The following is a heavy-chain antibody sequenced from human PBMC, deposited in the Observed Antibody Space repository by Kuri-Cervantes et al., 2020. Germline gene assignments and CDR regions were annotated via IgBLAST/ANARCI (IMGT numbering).Heavy chain of an antibody. CDR1: GFTFSSYG. D-gene: IGHD1-7*01. J-gene: IGHJ4*02. CDR2: IWYDGSNK. Sequence: GGSLRLSCAAPGFTFSSYGMHWVRQAPGKGLEWVAVIWYDGSNKYYADSVKGRFTISRDNSKNTLYLQMNSLRAEDTAVYYCARVGTGTSWSYFDYWGQGTLVTVSS. V-gene: IGHV3-33*01. CDR3: ARVGTGTSWSYFDY.